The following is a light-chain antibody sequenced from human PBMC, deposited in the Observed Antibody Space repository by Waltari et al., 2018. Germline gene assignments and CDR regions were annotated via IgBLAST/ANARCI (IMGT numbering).Light chain of an antibody. CDR1: QNIGSY. J-gene: IGKJ3*01. V-gene: IGKV1-39*01. CDR2: LTS. Sequence: DIQMTQSPSSLSASVGDRVTITCRASQNIGSYLNWYQQRPGKAPNLLIYLTSTLHSGVPSRFSGSGSGTYFTLTISSLQPEDSATYYCQQSYDKPVTFGPGTKVEVK. CDR3: QQSYDKPVT.